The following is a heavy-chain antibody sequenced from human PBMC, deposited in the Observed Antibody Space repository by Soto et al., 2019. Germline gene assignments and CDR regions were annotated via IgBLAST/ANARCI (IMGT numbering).Heavy chain of an antibody. CDR3: ARNIVVVTATQYYFDY. CDR1: GYTFTGYY. D-gene: IGHD2-21*02. Sequence: GASVKVSCKASGYTFTGYYMHWVRQAPGQGLEWMGWINPNSGGTNYAQKFQGRVTMTRDTSISTAYMELSRLRSDDTAVYYCARNIVVVTATQYYFDYWGQGTLVTVSS. V-gene: IGHV1-2*02. J-gene: IGHJ4*02. CDR2: INPNSGGT.